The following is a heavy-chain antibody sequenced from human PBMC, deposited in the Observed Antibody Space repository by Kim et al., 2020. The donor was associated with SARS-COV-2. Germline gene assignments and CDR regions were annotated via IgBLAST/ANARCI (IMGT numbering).Heavy chain of an antibody. D-gene: IGHD5-12*01. Sequence: GGSLRLSCAASGFTFSSYAMTWVRQAPGKGLDCVSVISGGGETTYYADSVKGRFTISRDNSKNTLYLQMNSLRAEDSAVYYCAKEAGRDGYKDYSDYWG. CDR2: ISGGGETT. CDR1: GFTFSSYA. V-gene: IGHV3-23*01. CDR3: AKEAGRDGYKDYSDY. J-gene: IGHJ4*01.